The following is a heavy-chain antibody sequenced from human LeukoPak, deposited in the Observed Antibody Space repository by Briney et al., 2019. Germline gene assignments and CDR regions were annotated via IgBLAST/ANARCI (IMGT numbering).Heavy chain of an antibody. Sequence: SGGSLRLSCAASGFTFSSYAMSWVRQAPGKGLEWVSAISGSGGSTYYADSVKGRFTTSRDNSKNTLYLQMNSLRAEDTAVYYCAKGSYYYDSSGYSTPTDYWGQGTLVTVSS. CDR2: ISGSGGST. J-gene: IGHJ4*02. V-gene: IGHV3-23*01. CDR3: AKGSYYYDSSGYSTPTDY. D-gene: IGHD3-22*01. CDR1: GFTFSSYA.